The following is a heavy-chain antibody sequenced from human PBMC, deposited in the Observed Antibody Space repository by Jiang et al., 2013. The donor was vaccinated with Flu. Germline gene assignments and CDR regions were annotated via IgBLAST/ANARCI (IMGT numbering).Heavy chain of an antibody. J-gene: IGHJ4*02. V-gene: IGHV4-39*01. CDR3: ARYFFGSGRNFDY. D-gene: IGHD3-10*01. CDR2: YYSGST. Sequence: YYSGSTFYNPSLNSRITISVDTSKNQFSLKLSSVTAADTAVYYCARYFFGSGRNFDYWGQGTLVTVSS.